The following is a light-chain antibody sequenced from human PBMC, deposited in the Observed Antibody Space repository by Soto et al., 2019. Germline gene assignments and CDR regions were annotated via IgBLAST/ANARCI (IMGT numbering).Light chain of an antibody. CDR3: QQRHSYPIT. J-gene: IGKJ5*01. Sequence: DIQVTQSPPSMAASVGDRVTITCRASQDIGNWMTWYQQKPGKAPKLLIYSASSLQTGVPSRFSGSGSGTEFTLTISSLQPEDFATYYCQQRHSYPITFGQGTRLEIK. CDR1: QDIGNW. CDR2: SAS. V-gene: IGKV1D-12*01.